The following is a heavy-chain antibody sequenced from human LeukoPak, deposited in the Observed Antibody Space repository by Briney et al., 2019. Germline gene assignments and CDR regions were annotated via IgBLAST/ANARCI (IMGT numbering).Heavy chain of an antibody. V-gene: IGHV3-23*01. CDR2: ISGSGGST. CDR1: GFTFSSYA. J-gene: IGHJ4*02. D-gene: IGHD6-19*01. Sequence: GGSLRLSCPASGFTFSSYAMSWVRQAPGKGLEWVSAISGSGGSTYYADSVKGRFTISRDNSKNTLYLQMNSLSSEDTAVYYCAKDPGSGWTEWGQGTLVTASS. CDR3: AKDPGSGWTE.